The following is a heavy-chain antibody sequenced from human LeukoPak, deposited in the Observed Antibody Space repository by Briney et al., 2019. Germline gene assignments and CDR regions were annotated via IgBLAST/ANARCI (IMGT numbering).Heavy chain of an antibody. CDR3: ALRSIFGVASFDY. J-gene: IGHJ4*02. CDR2: INPNNGDT. V-gene: IGHV1-2*02. CDR1: GYTFTGNF. D-gene: IGHD3-3*01. Sequence: ASVKVSCKTSGYTFTGNFMHWVRQAPGQGPEWMGWINPNNGDTNYAQKFQGRVTMTRDMSTSTVYMELSSLRSEDTAVYYCALRSIFGVASFDYWGQGTLVTVSS.